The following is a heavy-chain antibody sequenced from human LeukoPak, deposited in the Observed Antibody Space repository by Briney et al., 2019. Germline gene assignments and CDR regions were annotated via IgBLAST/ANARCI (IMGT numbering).Heavy chain of an antibody. D-gene: IGHD1-26*01. CDR1: GGSISSYY. J-gene: IGHJ3*02. V-gene: IGHV4-4*07. CDR3: ATNRVGTYDRPFDI. Sequence: SETLSLTCTVSGGSISSYYWSWIRQPAGKGLEWIGRIYTSGSTNYNPPLKSRVTISVDTSKNQFSLKLSSVTAADTAVYFCATNRVGTYDRPFDIWGQGTMVTVSS. CDR2: IYTSGST.